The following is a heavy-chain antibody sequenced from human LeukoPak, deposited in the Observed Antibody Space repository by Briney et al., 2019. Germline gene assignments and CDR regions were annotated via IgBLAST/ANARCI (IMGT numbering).Heavy chain of an antibody. CDR2: ISSSGSTI. Sequence: QAGGSLRLSCAASGFTFSSYEMNWVRQAPGKGLEWVSYISSSGSTIYYADSVKGRFTISRDNAKNTLYLQMNSLRAEDTAVYYCAREAYCSGGSCYSGRAFDIWGQGTMVTVSS. CDR3: AREAYCSGGSCYSGRAFDI. CDR1: GFTFSSYE. J-gene: IGHJ3*02. D-gene: IGHD2-15*01. V-gene: IGHV3-48*03.